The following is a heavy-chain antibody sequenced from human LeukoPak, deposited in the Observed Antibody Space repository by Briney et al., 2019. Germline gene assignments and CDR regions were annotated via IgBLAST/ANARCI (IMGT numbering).Heavy chain of an antibody. D-gene: IGHD3-9*01. CDR2: IYYTGNT. J-gene: IGHJ4*02. CDR1: GDSITGYY. V-gene: IGHV4-39*01. CDR3: ASRILTGYYIY. Sequence: SETLSLTCSVSGDSITGYYWGWIRQPPGKGLEWIGNIYYTGNTYYNPSLKSRVTISVDTSKNQFSLKLSSVTAADTAVYYCASRILTGYYIYWGQGTLVTVSS.